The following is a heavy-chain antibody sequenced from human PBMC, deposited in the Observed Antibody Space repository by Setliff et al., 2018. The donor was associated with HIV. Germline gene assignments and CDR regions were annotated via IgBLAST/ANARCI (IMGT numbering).Heavy chain of an antibody. CDR1: GFTFSDYA. D-gene: IGHD5-18*01. Sequence: GGSLRLSCEGAGFTFSDYAIRWVRQVPGKGLEWVAGISGSTSSRTYNGDSVQGRFTISRDNSKNTVYLQMNSLRAEDTALYFCARDRRVGYPRDAFDVWGQGTMVTVSS. J-gene: IGHJ3*01. CDR3: ARDRRVGYPRDAFDV. V-gene: IGHV3-23*02. CDR2: ISGSTSSRT.